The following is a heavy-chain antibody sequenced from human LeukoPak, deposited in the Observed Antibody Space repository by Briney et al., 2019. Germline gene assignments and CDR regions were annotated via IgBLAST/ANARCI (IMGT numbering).Heavy chain of an antibody. V-gene: IGHV5-51*01. CDR2: IYPGDSDT. CDR3: ARLPRGWRFGPRYYYMDV. Sequence: AASVKVSCKGSGYSFTSYWIGWVRQMPGKGLEWMGIIYPGDSDTRYSPSFQGQVTISADKSISTAYLQWSSLKASDTAMYYCARLPRGWRFGPRYYYMDVWGKGTTVTVSS. D-gene: IGHD3-10*01. CDR1: GYSFTSYW. J-gene: IGHJ6*03.